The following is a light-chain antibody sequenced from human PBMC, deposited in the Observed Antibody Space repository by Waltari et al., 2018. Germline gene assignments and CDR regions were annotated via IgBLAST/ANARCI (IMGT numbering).Light chain of an antibody. CDR1: SSNIGAGYD. CDR2: GNS. CDR3: QSYDSTLRVLV. Sequence: QSALTQPPSVSGAPGQWVSISCTGSSSNIGAGYDVHWYQQLPGAAPKLLIQGNSNRPSGVPDRFSGSKSGTSASLAIAGLQAEDEADYYCQSYDSTLRVLVFGGGSRLTVL. V-gene: IGLV1-40*01. J-gene: IGLJ2*01.